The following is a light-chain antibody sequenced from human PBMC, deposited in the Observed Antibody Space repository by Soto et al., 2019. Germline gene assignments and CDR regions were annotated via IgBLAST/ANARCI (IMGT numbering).Light chain of an antibody. J-gene: IGLJ1*01. CDR2: EVN. V-gene: IGLV2-14*01. CDR3: ASFRSGTILV. CDR1: RSDIGDSNC. Sequence: QSALTQPASVSGSAGQSVTISCTGPRSDIGDSNCISWYQHSPGKAPRLLIYEVNNRPSGVSRRFSGSKAGNTASLTISGLLDDDEADYFCASFRSGTILVFGSGTKLTVL.